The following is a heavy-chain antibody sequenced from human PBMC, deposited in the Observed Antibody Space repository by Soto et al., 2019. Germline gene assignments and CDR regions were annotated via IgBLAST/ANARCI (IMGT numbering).Heavy chain of an antibody. CDR1: GFTFSSYS. D-gene: IGHD6-6*01. J-gene: IGHJ4*02. V-gene: IGHV3-21*01. Sequence: GGSLRLSCAASGFTFSSYSMNWVRQAPGKGLEWVSSISSSSSYIYYADSVKGRFTISRDNAKNSLYLQMNSLRAEDTAVYYCAREPPVMGQLATFDYWGQGTLVTVSS. CDR3: AREPPVMGQLATFDY. CDR2: ISSSSSYI.